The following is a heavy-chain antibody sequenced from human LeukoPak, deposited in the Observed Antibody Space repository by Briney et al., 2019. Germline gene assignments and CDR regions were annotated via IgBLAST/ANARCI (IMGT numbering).Heavy chain of an antibody. CDR2: ISYDGSNK. J-gene: IGHJ5*02. V-gene: IGHV3-30-3*01. CDR1: GFTFSSYA. CDR3: ARDLGTTIFNWFDP. Sequence: PGGSLRLSCAASGFTFSSYAMHWVRQAPGKGLEWVAVISYDGSNKYYADSVKGRFTISRDNSKNTLYLQMNSLRAEDTAVYYCARDLGTTIFNWFDPWGQGTLVTVSS. D-gene: IGHD3-3*01.